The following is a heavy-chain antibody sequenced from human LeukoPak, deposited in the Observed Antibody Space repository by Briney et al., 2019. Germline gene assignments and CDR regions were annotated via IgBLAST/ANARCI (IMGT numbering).Heavy chain of an antibody. D-gene: IGHD2-2*01. J-gene: IGHJ4*02. CDR2: VKGDGSEK. CDR3: ARDWDCDSSDCYGALGY. Sequence: GGSLRLSCAASGFTFSSYSMTWVRQAPGKGLEWVANVKGDGSEKYYVDSVKGRFTVSRDNAKNSVYLQMNSLRAEDTAIYYCARDWDCDSSDCYGALGYWGQGTLVTVSS. V-gene: IGHV3-7*01. CDR1: GFTFSSYS.